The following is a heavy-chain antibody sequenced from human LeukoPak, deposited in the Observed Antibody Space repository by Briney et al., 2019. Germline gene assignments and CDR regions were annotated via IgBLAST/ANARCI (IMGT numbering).Heavy chain of an antibody. CDR2: ISGSGGST. J-gene: IGHJ4*02. CDR1: GFTFSSYA. D-gene: IGHD6-19*01. V-gene: IGHV3-23*01. CDR3: AKARIAVAGTLDY. Sequence: GGSLTLSCAASGFTFSSYAMTWVRQAPGKGLEWVSGISGSGGSTYSADSVKGRFTISRDNSKNTLYLQMNSLRAEDTAVYYCAKARIAVAGTLDYWGQGTLVTVSS.